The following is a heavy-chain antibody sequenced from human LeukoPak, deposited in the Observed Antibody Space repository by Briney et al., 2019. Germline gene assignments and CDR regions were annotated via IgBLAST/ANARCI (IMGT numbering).Heavy chain of an antibody. V-gene: IGHV3-48*01. J-gene: IGHJ4*02. CDR2: ISSSSSTI. CDR3: ARDRDGYKKDY. CDR1: GFTFSSYS. D-gene: IGHD5-24*01. Sequence: GGSLRLSCAASGFTFSSYSMNWVRQAPGKGLEWVSYISSSSSTIYYADSVKGRFTISRDNAKNSLYLQMNSLRAEDTAVYYCARDRDGYKKDYWGQGTLVTVSS.